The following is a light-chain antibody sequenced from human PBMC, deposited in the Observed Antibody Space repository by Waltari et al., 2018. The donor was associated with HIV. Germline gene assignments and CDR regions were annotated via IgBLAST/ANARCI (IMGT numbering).Light chain of an antibody. Sequence: QSALTQPASVSGSPGQSITISCTGTSSAVGGYNYVSWYQQHPGKAPKLMIYEVSNRPSGVSNRFSGSKSGNTASLTISGLQAEDVADYYCSSYTSSSTLVFGTGTKVTVL. CDR3: SSYTSSSTLV. J-gene: IGLJ1*01. V-gene: IGLV2-14*01. CDR2: EVS. CDR1: SSAVGGYNY.